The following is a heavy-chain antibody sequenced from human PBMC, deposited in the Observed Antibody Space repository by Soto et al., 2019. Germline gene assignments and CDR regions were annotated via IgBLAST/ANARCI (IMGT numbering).Heavy chain of an antibody. CDR2: ISGSGGST. J-gene: IGHJ4*02. Sequence: GGSLRLSCAASGFTFSSYAMSWVRQAPGKGLEWVSAISGSGGSTYYADSVKGRFTISRDNSKNTLYLQMNSLRAEDTAVYYCAKDKLPTTDYDLYLENGNWGQGTLVTVSS. D-gene: IGHD3-16*01. V-gene: IGHV3-23*01. CDR3: AKDKLPTTDYDLYLENGN. CDR1: GFTFSSYA.